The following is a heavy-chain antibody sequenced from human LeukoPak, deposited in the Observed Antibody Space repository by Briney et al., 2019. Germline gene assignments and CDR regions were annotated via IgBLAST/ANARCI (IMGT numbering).Heavy chain of an antibody. J-gene: IGHJ5*02. CDR3: ARGAYCSGGNCYDTRFDP. CDR2: INHSGST. CDR1: GGSFSGYY. D-gene: IGHD2-15*01. V-gene: IGHV4-34*01. Sequence: SETLSLTCAVYGGSFSGYYWSWIRQPPGKGLEWIGEINHSGSTNYNPSLKSRVTISVDTSKNQFSLKLSSVTAADTAVYYCARGAYCSGGNCYDTRFDPWGQGTLVTVSS.